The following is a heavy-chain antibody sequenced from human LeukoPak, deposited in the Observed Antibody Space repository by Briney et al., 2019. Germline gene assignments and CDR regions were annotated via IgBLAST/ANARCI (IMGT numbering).Heavy chain of an antibody. J-gene: IGHJ4*02. Sequence: ASVKVSCKASGYTFTSYGISWVRQAPGEGLEWMGIINPSGASTSYAQKFQGRVTMTRDMSTSTVYMELSSLRSEDTAVYYCARADYNTFDYWGQGTLVTVSS. CDR1: GYTFTSYG. CDR3: ARADYNTFDY. V-gene: IGHV1-46*01. D-gene: IGHD4-11*01. CDR2: INPSGAST.